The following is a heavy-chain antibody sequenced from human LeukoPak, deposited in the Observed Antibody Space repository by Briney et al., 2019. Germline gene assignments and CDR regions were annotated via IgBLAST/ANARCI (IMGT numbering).Heavy chain of an antibody. V-gene: IGHV1-2*02. CDR1: GYTFTGYF. J-gene: IGHJ4*02. CDR2: INPNSGGT. Sequence: ASVKVSCKASGYTFTGYFIHWVRQAPGQGLEWMGWINPNSGGTNYAQKFQGRVTMTRDTSISTAYMELSRLRSDDTAVYYCARDSPYPYSSSSWGQGTLVTVSS. CDR3: ARDSPYPYSSSS. D-gene: IGHD6-13*01.